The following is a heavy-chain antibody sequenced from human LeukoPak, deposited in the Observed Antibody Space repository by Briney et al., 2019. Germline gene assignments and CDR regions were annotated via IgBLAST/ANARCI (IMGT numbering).Heavy chain of an antibody. V-gene: IGHV3-30*04. CDR2: ISYDGSNK. Sequence: PGRSLRLSCAASGFTFSSYAMPWVRQAPGKGLEWVAVISYDGSNKYYADSVKGRFTISRDNSKNTLYLQMNSLRAEDTAVYYCARDWRWLTYFDYWGQGTLVTVSS. CDR1: GFTFSSYA. J-gene: IGHJ4*02. D-gene: IGHD2-15*01. CDR3: ARDWRWLTYFDY.